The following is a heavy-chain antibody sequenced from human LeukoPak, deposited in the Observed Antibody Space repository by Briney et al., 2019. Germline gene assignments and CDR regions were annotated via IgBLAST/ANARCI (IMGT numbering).Heavy chain of an antibody. CDR2: TNLNSGDT. J-gene: IGHJ4*02. CDR1: GYTFIDYY. CDR3: ARTLFGGPHDH. Sequence: ASVKVSCEASGYTFIDYYMYWVRQAPGQGLEWMGWTNLNSGDTHYAQKFQGRVTMTRDTSIATAYMELSSLTSDDTAVYYCARTLFGGPHDHWGQGTLVTVSS. V-gene: IGHV1-2*02. D-gene: IGHD3-10*01.